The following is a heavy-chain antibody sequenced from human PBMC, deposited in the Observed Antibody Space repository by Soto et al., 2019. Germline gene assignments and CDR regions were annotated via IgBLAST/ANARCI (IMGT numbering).Heavy chain of an antibody. CDR2: ISSSSSYT. Sequence: QVQLVESGGGLVKPGGSLRLSCAASGFTFSDYYMSWIRQAPGKGLEWVSYISSSSSYTNYADSEKGRFTISRDNAKNSLYLQMNSLRAEDTAVYYCAREGLYYDSSGSDYWGQGTLVTVSS. V-gene: IGHV3-11*06. CDR3: AREGLYYDSSGSDY. CDR1: GFTFSDYY. D-gene: IGHD3-22*01. J-gene: IGHJ4*02.